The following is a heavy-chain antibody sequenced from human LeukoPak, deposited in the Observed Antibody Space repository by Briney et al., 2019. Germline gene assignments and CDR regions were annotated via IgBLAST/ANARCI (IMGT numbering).Heavy chain of an antibody. V-gene: IGHV3-43*02. D-gene: IGHD6-19*01. Sequence: GGSLRLSCAAPGFMFHDYAIHWVRHAPGKGLEWVSLISGDGGSTFYADSVKGRFTISRDNSKNSLYLQMNSLRSDDTALYYCARESESSGWYDYWGQGTLVTVFS. CDR2: ISGDGGST. J-gene: IGHJ4*02. CDR3: ARESESSGWYDY. CDR1: GFMFHDYA.